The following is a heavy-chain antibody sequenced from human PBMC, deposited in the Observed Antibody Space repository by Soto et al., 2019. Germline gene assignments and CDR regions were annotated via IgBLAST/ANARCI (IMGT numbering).Heavy chain of an antibody. V-gene: IGHV5-51*01. J-gene: IGHJ4*02. D-gene: IGHD3-22*01. CDR3: ARRGGDYYDSSGYYQLDY. CDR2: IYPGDSDT. CDR1: GYSFTSYW. Sequence: GESLKISCKGSGYSFTSYWIGWVRQMPGKGLEWMGIIYPGDSDTRYSPSFQGQVTISADKSISTAYLQWSSLKASDTAMYYCARRGGDYYDSSGYYQLDYWGQGTLVTVSS.